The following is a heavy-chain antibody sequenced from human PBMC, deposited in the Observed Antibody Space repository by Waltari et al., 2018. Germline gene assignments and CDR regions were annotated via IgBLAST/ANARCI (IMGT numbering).Heavy chain of an antibody. CDR3: AKDRRVQAGVGVAWWNYWFDP. V-gene: IGHV3-23*04. J-gene: IGHJ5*02. CDR1: WFTFSSSA. D-gene: IGHD6-19*01. CDR2: NRDVGISK. Sequence: EVQLVESGGDLVQPGGFLRLSCAASWFTFSSSAMSWVRPAPGKGVEWVSTNRDVGISKYCTDAVYGRFTISRYNSKDALYQQMNTLRVEDTTIDYCAKDRRVQAGVGVAWWNYWFDPWGQGTLVTVSS.